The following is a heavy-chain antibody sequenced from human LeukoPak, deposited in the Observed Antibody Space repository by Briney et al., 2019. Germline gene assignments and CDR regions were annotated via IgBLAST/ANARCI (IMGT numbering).Heavy chain of an antibody. Sequence: GGSLRLSCAASGFTFSSYSMNWVRQAPGKGLEWVSSISSSSSYIYYADSVKGRFTISRDNAKNSLYLQMNSLRAEDTAVYYCARELDYDILTGYYRFGDYWGQGTLVTVSS. CDR1: GFTFSSYS. J-gene: IGHJ4*02. CDR3: ARELDYDILTGYYRFGDY. V-gene: IGHV3-21*04. D-gene: IGHD3-9*01. CDR2: ISSSSSYI.